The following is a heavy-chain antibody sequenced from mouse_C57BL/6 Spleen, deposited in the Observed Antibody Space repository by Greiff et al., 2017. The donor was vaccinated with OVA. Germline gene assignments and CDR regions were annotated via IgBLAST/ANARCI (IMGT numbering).Heavy chain of an antibody. CDR2: IWSDGST. J-gene: IGHJ4*01. CDR1: GFSLTSYG. V-gene: IGHV2-6-1*01. CDR3: ARHGNYVPYYAMDY. D-gene: IGHD2-1*01. Sequence: QVQLKESGPGLVAPSQSLSITCTVSGFSLTSYGVHWVRQPPGKGLEWLVVIWSDGSTTYNSALKSRLSISKDNSKSQVFLKMNSLQTDDTAMYYCARHGNYVPYYAMDYWGQGTSVTVSS.